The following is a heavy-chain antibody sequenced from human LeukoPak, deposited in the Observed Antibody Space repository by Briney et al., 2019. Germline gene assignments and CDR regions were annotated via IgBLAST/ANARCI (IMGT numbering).Heavy chain of an antibody. D-gene: IGHD3-16*02. CDR3: AKDYVWGSYRSTGWVDY. CDR2: ISGSGGST. CDR1: GFTFSSYG. Sequence: GGSLRLSCAASGFTFSSYGMSWVRQAPGKGLEWVSAISGSGGSTYYADSVKGRFTISRDNSKNTLYLQMNSLRAEDTAVYYCAKDYVWGSYRSTGWVDYWGQGTLVTVSS. J-gene: IGHJ4*02. V-gene: IGHV3-23*01.